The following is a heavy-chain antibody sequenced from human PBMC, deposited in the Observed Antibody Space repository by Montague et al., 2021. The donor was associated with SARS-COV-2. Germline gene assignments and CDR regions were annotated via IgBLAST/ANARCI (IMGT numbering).Heavy chain of an antibody. CDR1: GDSVSSNTAA. CDR3: ARDSRNWYGPIGFDI. CDR2: TFYRSKWYN. D-gene: IGHD6-13*01. J-gene: IGHJ3*02. V-gene: IGHV6-1*01. Sequence: VISGDSVSSNTAAWNWIRQSPSRGLVWLGRTFYRSKWYNEFAESVKSRISINADTSKDEVSLQLKYVTPEDTAMYYCARDSRNWYGPIGFDIWGQGTVVTVS.